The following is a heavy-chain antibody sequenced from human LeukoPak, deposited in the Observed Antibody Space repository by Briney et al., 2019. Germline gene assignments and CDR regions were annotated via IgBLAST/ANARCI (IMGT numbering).Heavy chain of an antibody. Sequence: PSETLSLTCTVSGYSISSGYYWGWIRQPPGKGLEWIGSIYHSGSTYYNPSLKSRVTISVDTSKNQFSLKLSSVTAADTAVYYCARDSDIVVVVDEGADAFDVWGQGTMVTVSS. CDR1: GYSISSGYY. V-gene: IGHV4-38-2*02. J-gene: IGHJ3*01. CDR3: ARDSDIVVVVDEGADAFDV. D-gene: IGHD2-15*01. CDR2: IYHSGST.